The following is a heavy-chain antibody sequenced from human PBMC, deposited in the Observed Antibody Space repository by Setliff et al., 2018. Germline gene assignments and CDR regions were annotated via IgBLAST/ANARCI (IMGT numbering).Heavy chain of an antibody. CDR1: GYTSSSYA. Sequence: GGSLRLSCAASGYTSSSYAMTWVRQAPGKGLEWVSIISASGDTTYYADSVKGRFTVSRDNAKNSLYLQMTSLRAEDTAIYYCARTTGYNCLLYYFDYWGQGTLVTVSS. CDR3: ARTTGYNCLLYYFDY. CDR2: ISASGDTT. D-gene: IGHD1-1*01. J-gene: IGHJ4*02. V-gene: IGHV3-23*01.